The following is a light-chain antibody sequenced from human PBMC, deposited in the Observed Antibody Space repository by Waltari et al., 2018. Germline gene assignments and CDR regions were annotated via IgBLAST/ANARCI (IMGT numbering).Light chain of an antibody. J-gene: IGLJ3*02. CDR3: SSYTSSSTLWV. CDR1: SSDVGGYNY. Sequence: QSALTQPASVSGSPGQSLPLPCTGTSSDVGGYNYVSWYQQHPGKAPKIMIYDVSNRPSGVSNRFSGSKSGNTASLTISGLQAEDEADYYCSSYTSSSTLWVFGGGTKLTVL. V-gene: IGLV2-14*03. CDR2: DVS.